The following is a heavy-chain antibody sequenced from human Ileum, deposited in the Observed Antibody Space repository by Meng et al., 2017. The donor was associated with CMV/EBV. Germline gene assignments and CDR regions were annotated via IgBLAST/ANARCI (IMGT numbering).Heavy chain of an antibody. J-gene: IGHJ5*02. CDR3: ATTIHPVALLNYVDP. CDR2: RYYSETP. Sequence: SETLSLTCSVSGDSITRYYVSWIRQPPGKGLEWIGYRYYSETPYYSHSLRGRVIISADTAKNHFSLSLTSVTAADTAVYFCATTIHPVALLNYVDPWGQGTLVTVSS. D-gene: IGHD5-12*01. V-gene: IGHV4-59*01. CDR1: GDSITRYY.